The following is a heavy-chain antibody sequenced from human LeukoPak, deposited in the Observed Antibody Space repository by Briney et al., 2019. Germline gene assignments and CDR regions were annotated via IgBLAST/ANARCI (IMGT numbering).Heavy chain of an antibody. CDR3: AGLDYDILTGPNDY. Sequence: GGSLRLPCAASEFTFSSYSMNWVRQAPGKGLEWVSYISSSSSTIYYADSVKGRFTISRDNAKNSLYLQMNSLRAEDTAVYYCAGLDYDILTGPNDYWGRGTLVTVSS. CDR2: ISSSSSTI. V-gene: IGHV3-48*01. CDR1: EFTFSSYS. J-gene: IGHJ4*02. D-gene: IGHD3-9*01.